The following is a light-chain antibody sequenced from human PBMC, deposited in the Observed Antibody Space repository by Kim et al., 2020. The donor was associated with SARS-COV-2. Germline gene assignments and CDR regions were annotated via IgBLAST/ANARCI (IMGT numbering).Light chain of an antibody. CDR3: QQYGSSQT. CDR2: GAS. CDR1: QSVSSSY. Sequence: LSPGERAPLSCRASQSVSSSYLAWYQQKPGQAPRLLIYGASSRATGIPDRFSGSGSGTDFTLTISRLEPEDFAVYYCQQYGSSQTFGQGTKVDIK. J-gene: IGKJ1*01. V-gene: IGKV3-20*01.